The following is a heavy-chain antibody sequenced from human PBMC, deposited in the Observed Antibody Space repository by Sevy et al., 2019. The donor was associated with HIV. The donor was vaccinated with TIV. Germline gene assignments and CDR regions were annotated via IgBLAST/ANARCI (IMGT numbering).Heavy chain of an antibody. CDR3: ARGNDGYSYGLLDY. CDR1: GFTFSSNS. J-gene: IGHJ4*02. CDR2: ISSGSSTI. D-gene: IGHD5-18*01. V-gene: IGHV3-48*01. Sequence: GGSLRLSCAASGFTFSSNSMNWVLQAPGKELEWVSYISSGSSTIYYADSVKGRFTISRDNAKNSLYLQMNSMRAEDTAVYYCARGNDGYSYGLLDYWGQGTLVTVSS.